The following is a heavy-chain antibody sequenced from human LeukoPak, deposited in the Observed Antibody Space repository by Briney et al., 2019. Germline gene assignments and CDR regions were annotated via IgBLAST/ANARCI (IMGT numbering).Heavy chain of an antibody. CDR1: GFTFSSYA. CDR2: ISYDGSNK. Sequence: GGSLRLSCAASGFTFSSYAMHWVRQAPGKGLEWVAVISYDGSNKYYADSVKGRFTISRDNSKNTLYLQMNSLRAEDTAVYYCARGTSPLNWNDFYGFDYWGQGTLVTVSS. D-gene: IGHD1-20*01. CDR3: ARGTSPLNWNDFYGFDY. V-gene: IGHV3-30-3*01. J-gene: IGHJ4*02.